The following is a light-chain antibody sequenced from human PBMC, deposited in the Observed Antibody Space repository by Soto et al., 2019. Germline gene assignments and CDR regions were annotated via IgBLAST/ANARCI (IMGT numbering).Light chain of an antibody. J-gene: IGKJ1*01. Sequence: DIQMTQSPSSLSASVGDRVTITCRASQSITSYLNWYQQKPGKAPKVLIYAASSLQSGVPSRFSGSGSGTEFTLTISSLQPEDFATYYCQQTYSTWWTFGQGTKVEIK. CDR1: QSITSY. CDR2: AAS. V-gene: IGKV1-39*01. CDR3: QQTYSTWWT.